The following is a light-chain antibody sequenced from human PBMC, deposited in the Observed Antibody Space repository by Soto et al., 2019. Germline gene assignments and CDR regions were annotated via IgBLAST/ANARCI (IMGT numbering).Light chain of an antibody. J-gene: IGKJ5*01. CDR2: AAS. V-gene: IGKV1-39*01. Sequence: DIQLTQSPSSLSASVGDRVTITCRASETIARYLNWYQQKPGKAPNLLIYAASTLQSGVPSRFSGDGSGTDFTFTISSLQPEDIATYYCQQYSHLITFGQGTRLEI. CDR3: QQYSHLIT. CDR1: ETIARY.